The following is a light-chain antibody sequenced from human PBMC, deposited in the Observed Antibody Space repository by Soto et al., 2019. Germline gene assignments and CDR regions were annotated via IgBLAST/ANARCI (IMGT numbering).Light chain of an antibody. CDR2: AAS. V-gene: IGKV1-9*01. CDR1: QGISSY. Sequence: DIQLTQSPSFLSASVGDRVTITCRASQGISSYLAWYQQKPVKAPKVLIYAASTLQSGVPSRFSGSGSGTEFTLTISSLQPEDFATYYCQQLNSYPITFGQGKRLEIK. CDR3: QQLNSYPIT. J-gene: IGKJ5*01.